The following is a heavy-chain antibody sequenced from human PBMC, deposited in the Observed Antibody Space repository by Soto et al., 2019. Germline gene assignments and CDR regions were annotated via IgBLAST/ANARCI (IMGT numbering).Heavy chain of an antibody. V-gene: IGHV1-18*04. J-gene: IGHJ4*02. CDR2: SGNT. CDR1: GYTFSRHG. CDR3: ARGADDFSSGYYYEY. Sequence: QVQLVQSGAEVKKPGASVTVSCKASGYTFSRHGISWVRPAPGQGLEWMAWSGNTNYAQKFQGRLTLTTNPSTRKAYMELRSLRSDDTAVYYCARGADDFSSGYYYEYWGQGTLVTVSS. D-gene: IGHD3-3*01.